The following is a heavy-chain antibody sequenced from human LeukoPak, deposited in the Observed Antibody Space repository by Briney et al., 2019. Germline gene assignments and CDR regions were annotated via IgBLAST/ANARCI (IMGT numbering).Heavy chain of an antibody. J-gene: IGHJ6*02. CDR1: GYTLTELS. V-gene: IGHV1-24*01. Sequence: EASVKVSCKVSGYTLTELSMHSVRQAPGKGLEWMGGFDPEDVETIQAQKLQGRVTMTEDTSTDTAYMELSTLRSEDTAVYYCASGGPWIQLWSRVGYYYYGMDVWGQGTTSPSP. CDR3: ASGGPWIQLWSRVGYYYYGMDV. CDR2: FDPEDVET. D-gene: IGHD5-18*01.